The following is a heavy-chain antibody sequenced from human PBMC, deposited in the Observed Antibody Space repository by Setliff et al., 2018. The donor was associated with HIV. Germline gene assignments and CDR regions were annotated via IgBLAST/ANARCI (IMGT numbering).Heavy chain of an antibody. CDR3: ARIPNHSSGFDY. Sequence: ASVKVSCKISGYTLTELSIHWVRQAPGKGLEWMSNFDPEDGETFYAQKFQGRLTMTEDTSTDTAHMELSSLRSEDTAVYYCARIPNHSSGFDYWGQGTPVTVSS. CDR1: GYTLTELS. D-gene: IGHD3-22*01. V-gene: IGHV1-24*01. CDR2: FDPEDGET. J-gene: IGHJ4*02.